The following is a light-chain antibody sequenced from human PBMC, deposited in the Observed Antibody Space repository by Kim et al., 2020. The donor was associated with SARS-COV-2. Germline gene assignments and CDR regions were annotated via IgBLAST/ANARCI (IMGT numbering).Light chain of an antibody. CDR1: QSISRY. J-gene: IGKJ4*01. CDR3: QQRNNWPHLT. Sequence: EVVLTQSPATLSLSPRERATLSCRASQSISRYVAWYQQKPGQAPRLLIYDASNRATGIPARFSGSGSGTDFTLTISSLQSEDFAVYYCQQRNNWPHLTFGGGTKVDIK. CDR2: DAS. V-gene: IGKV3-11*01.